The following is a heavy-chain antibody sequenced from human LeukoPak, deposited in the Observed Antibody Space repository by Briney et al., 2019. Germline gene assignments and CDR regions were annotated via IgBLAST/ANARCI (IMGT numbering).Heavy chain of an antibody. CDR1: GFTFSSYA. Sequence: AGGSLRLSCAASGFTFSSYAMSWVRQAPGKGPEWVSVISGNGGRTYYADSVKGRFTISRDNSKNTLYLQMNSLRAEDTAVYYCAKVRDLDTVLGRFDNWGQGTLVTVSS. D-gene: IGHD5-18*01. V-gene: IGHV3-23*01. J-gene: IGHJ5*02. CDR3: AKVRDLDTVLGRFDN. CDR2: ISGNGGRT.